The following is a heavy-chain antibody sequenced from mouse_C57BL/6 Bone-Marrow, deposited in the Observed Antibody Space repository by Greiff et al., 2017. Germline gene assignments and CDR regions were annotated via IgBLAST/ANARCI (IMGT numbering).Heavy chain of an antibody. CDR1: GYNITGYW. CDR2: INPSSGYT. V-gene: IGHV1-7*01. D-gene: IGHD5-2*01. CDR3: ASCGRIPCAY. J-gene: IGHJ3*01. Sequence: QVQLQQSGAELAKPGASVKLSCKASGYNITGYWMHWVKQRPGQGLEWIGYINPSSGYTKYNQKFNDKATFTADTSSRTAYLLQSSLTYADAAVYYCASCGRIPCAYWGQGTLVTVSA.